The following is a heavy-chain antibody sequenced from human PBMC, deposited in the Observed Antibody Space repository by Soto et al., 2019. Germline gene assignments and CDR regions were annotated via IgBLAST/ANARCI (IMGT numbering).Heavy chain of an antibody. CDR2: IYYSGST. V-gene: IGHV4-39*01. D-gene: IGHD2-2*01. CDR1: GGSISSSSYY. CDR3: ARGEGYCSSTSCYAMKNYYYYYMDV. J-gene: IGHJ6*03. Sequence: PSETLSLTCTVSGGSISSSSYYWGWIRQPPGKGLEWIGSIYYSGSTYYNPSLKSRVTISVDTSKNQFSLKLSSVTAADTAVYYCARGEGYCSSTSCYAMKNYYYYYMDVWGKGTTVTVSS.